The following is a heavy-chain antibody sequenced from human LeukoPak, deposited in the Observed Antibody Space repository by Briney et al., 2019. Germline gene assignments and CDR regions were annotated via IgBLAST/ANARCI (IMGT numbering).Heavy chain of an antibody. CDR2: ISAYNGNT. CDR3: ARKRIAARKYFDY. V-gene: IGHV1-18*01. J-gene: IGHJ4*02. CDR1: GYTFTSYG. D-gene: IGHD6-6*01. Sequence: GASVKVSCKASGYTFTSYGISWVRQAPGQGLEWMGWISAYNGNTNYAQKLQGRVTMTTDTSTSTAYTELRSLRSDDTAVYYCARKRIAARKYFDYWGQGTLVTVSS.